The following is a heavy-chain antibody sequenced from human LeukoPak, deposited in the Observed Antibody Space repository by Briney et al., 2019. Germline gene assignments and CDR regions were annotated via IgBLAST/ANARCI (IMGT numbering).Heavy chain of an antibody. CDR1: GYTFTGYY. CDR3: ARDNRTYDSSGYYKPNYGMDV. J-gene: IGHJ6*02. D-gene: IGHD3-22*01. Sequence: ASVKVSCKASGYTFTGYYMHWVRQAPGQGLEWMGWINPNSGGTNYAQKFQGWVTMTRGTSISTAYMELSRLRSDDTAVYYCARDNRTYDSSGYYKPNYGMDVWGQGTTVTVSS. V-gene: IGHV1-2*04. CDR2: INPNSGGT.